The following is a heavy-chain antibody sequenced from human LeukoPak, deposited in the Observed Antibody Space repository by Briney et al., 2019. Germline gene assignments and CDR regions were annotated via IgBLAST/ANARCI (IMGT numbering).Heavy chain of an antibody. CDR3: AREGRGYGYAFEY. V-gene: IGHV3-74*01. Sequence: QPGGSTGLSCAASGFTFSNYWMHWVRQNPGKGLVWVSRINSDGSSTTSADSVKGRFTISRDNGQNTLYLQMNSLRAEDTAVYYCAREGRGYGYAFEYWGQGTRVSSSS. CDR1: GFTFSNYW. D-gene: IGHD5-18*01. CDR2: INSDGSST. J-gene: IGHJ4*02.